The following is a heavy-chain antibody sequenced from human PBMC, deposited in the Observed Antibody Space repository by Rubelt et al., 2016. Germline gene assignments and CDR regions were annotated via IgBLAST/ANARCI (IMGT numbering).Heavy chain of an antibody. D-gene: IGHD2/OR15-2a*01. CDR3: ARGGLRVGRAQHF. V-gene: IGHV4-59*12. J-gene: IGHJ4*02. CDR2: IYYSGST. Sequence: QLQLQESGPGLVKPSETLSLTCSVSGGSISNYYWSWIRQPPGKGLEWIGHIYYSGSTNYNPSLKSRLTISVDTSKNQFSLKLTSVTAADTAVYYCARGGLRVGRAQHFWSQGTLVTVSS. CDR1: GGSISNYY.